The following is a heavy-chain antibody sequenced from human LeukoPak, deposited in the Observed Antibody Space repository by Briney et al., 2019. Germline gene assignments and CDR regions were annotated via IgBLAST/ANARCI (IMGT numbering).Heavy chain of an antibody. J-gene: IGHJ4*02. Sequence: GASVKVSCKASGGTFSSYAISWVRQAPGQGLEWMGGIIPIFGTANYAQKFQGRVTITADKSTSTAYMELSSLRSEDTAVYYCARADYYDSSGYYGPFDYWGQGTLVTVSS. V-gene: IGHV1-69*06. CDR2: IIPIFGTA. CDR3: ARADYYDSSGYYGPFDY. CDR1: GGTFSSYA. D-gene: IGHD3-22*01.